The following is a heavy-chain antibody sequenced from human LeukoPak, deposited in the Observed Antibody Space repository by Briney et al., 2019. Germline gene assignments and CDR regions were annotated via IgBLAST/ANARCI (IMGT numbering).Heavy chain of an antibody. CDR2: INPSGGST. V-gene: IGHV1-46*01. J-gene: IGHJ1*01. CDR1: GYTFTSYY. Sequence: ASVKFSCKASGYTFTSYYIHWVRQAPGQGLEWMGIINPSGGSTSYPQKFQDRVTMTRDTSTSTVYMELSSLKSDDTAIYYCARGVFGELEKLMFQHWGQGTLVTVSS. D-gene: IGHD3-10*02. CDR3: ARGVFGELEKLMFQH.